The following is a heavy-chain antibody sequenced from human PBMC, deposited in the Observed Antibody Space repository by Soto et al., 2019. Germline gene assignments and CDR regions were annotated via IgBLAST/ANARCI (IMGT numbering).Heavy chain of an antibody. J-gene: IGHJ5*02. Sequence: PGGSLRLSCAASGFTFSSYSMNWVRQAPGKGLEWVSSISSSSSYIYYADSVKGRFTISRDNAKNSLYLQMNSLRAEDTAVYYCARVSLVTMVRGVPGWFDPWGQGTLVTVSS. D-gene: IGHD3-10*01. CDR2: ISSSSSYI. CDR3: ARVSLVTMVRGVPGWFDP. V-gene: IGHV3-21*01. CDR1: GFTFSSYS.